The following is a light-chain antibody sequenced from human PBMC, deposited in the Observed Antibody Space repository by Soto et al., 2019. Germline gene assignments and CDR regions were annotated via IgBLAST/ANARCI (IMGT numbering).Light chain of an antibody. V-gene: IGLV2-14*01. J-gene: IGLJ1*01. CDR1: SSDVGAYNF. CDR2: EVN. Sequence: QSVLTQPASVSGSPGPSITISCTGTSSDVGAYNFVSWCQQYPGKAPKVMIYEVNNRPSGVSNRFSGSKSGNTASLTISGLHAEDEAHYSCSSFRRSSTYVFGSGTKVTVL. CDR3: SSFRRSSTYV.